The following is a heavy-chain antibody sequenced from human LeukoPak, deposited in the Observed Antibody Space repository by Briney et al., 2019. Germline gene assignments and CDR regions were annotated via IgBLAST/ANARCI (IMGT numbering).Heavy chain of an antibody. V-gene: IGHV4-59*08. CDR3: ARRGYGSGSSYYFDY. Sequence: SETLSLTCTVAGGSISSYYWSWVRQPPGKGLEWVGYIYYSGSTNYNPSLKSRVTISVDTSKNQFSLKLSSVTAADTAVYYCARRGYGSGSSYYFDYWGQGTLVTVSS. CDR1: GGSISSYY. D-gene: IGHD3-10*01. J-gene: IGHJ4*02. CDR2: IYYSGST.